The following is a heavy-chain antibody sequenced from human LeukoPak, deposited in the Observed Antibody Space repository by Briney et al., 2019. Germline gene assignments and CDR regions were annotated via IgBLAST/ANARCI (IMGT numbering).Heavy chain of an antibody. CDR3: ARPAEHGYSYGLDF. CDR1: GDSIGSYY. J-gene: IGHJ3*01. Sequence: SETLSLTCTVSGDSIGSYYWSWIRQPPGKGLEWIGYIYYSGSTNYNPSLKSRVTISLDTSKNQVSLNLRFVTAADTAVYYCARPAEHGYSYGLDFWGQGTMVTVSS. CDR2: IYYSGST. D-gene: IGHD5-18*01. V-gene: IGHV4-59*01.